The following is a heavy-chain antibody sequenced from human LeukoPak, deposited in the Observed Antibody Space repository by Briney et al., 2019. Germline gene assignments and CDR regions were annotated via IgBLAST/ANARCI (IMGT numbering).Heavy chain of an antibody. Sequence: PGGSLRLSCAASGFNFRDSGMHWVRQAPGKGLEWVAVMWNDGITGKYADSVRGRFSVSRDNSKNTVYLQMDSLRADDTSVYYCARDGSGWSSDHWGQGTLVTVSS. V-gene: IGHV3-33*01. CDR2: MWNDGITG. CDR1: GFNFRDSG. CDR3: ARDGSGWSSDH. J-gene: IGHJ4*02. D-gene: IGHD6-19*01.